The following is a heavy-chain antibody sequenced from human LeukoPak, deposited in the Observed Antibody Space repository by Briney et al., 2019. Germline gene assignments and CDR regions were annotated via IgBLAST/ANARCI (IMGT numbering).Heavy chain of an antibody. CDR3: ARCPGGYYYDSHWYFDL. CDR1: GGSISSYY. V-gene: IGHV4-59*01. Sequence: PSETLSLTCTVSGGSISSYYWSWIRQPPGKGLEWIGYIYYSGSTNYNPSLKSRVTISVDTSKNQFSLKLSSVTAADTAVYYCARCPGGYYYDSHWYFDLWGRGTLVTVSS. D-gene: IGHD3-22*01. J-gene: IGHJ2*01. CDR2: IYYSGST.